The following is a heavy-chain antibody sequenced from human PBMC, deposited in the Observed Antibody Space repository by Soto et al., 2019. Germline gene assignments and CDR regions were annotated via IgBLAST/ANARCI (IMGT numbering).Heavy chain of an antibody. J-gene: IGHJ3*02. CDR2: ISSSGSTI. Sequence: EVQLVESGGGLVQPGGSLRLSCAASGFTFSSYEMNWVRQAPGKGLEWVSYISSSGSTIYYADSVKGRFTISRDNAKNSLYLQMNSLRAEDTAVYYCATLEVAVVGSSGAFDIWGQGTMVTVSS. CDR3: ATLEVAVVGSSGAFDI. CDR1: GFTFSSYE. D-gene: IGHD6-19*01. V-gene: IGHV3-48*03.